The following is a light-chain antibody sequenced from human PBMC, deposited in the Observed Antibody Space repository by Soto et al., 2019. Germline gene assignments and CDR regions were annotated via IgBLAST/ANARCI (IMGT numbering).Light chain of an antibody. CDR3: QQSYSTLFT. V-gene: IGKV1-39*01. Sequence: DIQITQSPSSLSASVGDRVTITCRASQSISNYINWYQQKPGRAPKLLIYAASTLQAGVPSRFSGSGSGTDFTLTISSLQPEDFATYFCQQSYSTLFTFGPGTKVDI. CDR1: QSISNY. J-gene: IGKJ3*01. CDR2: AAS.